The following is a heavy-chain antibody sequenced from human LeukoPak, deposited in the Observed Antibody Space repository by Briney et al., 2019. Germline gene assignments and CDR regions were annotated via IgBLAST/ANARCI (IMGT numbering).Heavy chain of an antibody. V-gene: IGHV3-9*01. CDR1: GFTVDDYA. CDR3: AKDMADSSGYYLGSYFDY. D-gene: IGHD3-22*01. CDR2: ISWNSGRI. Sequence: SVRLSCAASGFTVDDYAMGWVRHAPGEGLEWDSGISWNSGRIGYADSVKGRFTISRDNAKNSLYLQMNSLRAEDTALYYCAKDMADSSGYYLGSYFDYWGQGTLVTVSS. J-gene: IGHJ4*02.